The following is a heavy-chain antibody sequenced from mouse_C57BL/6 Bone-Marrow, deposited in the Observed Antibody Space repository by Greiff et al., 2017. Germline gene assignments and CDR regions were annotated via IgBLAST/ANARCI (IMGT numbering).Heavy chain of an antibody. J-gene: IGHJ1*03. CDR2: IYPRDGST. D-gene: IGHD1-1*01. CDR1: GYTFTSYD. V-gene: IGHV1-85*01. Sequence: VKLQESGPELVKPGASVKLSCKASGYTFTSYDINWVKQRPGQGLEWIGWIYPRDGSTKYNEKFKGKATLTVDTSSSTAYMGLHSLTSEDSAVYFCARLEFDGSSGDWYCDVWGTGTTVTVSS. CDR3: ARLEFDGSSGDWYCDV.